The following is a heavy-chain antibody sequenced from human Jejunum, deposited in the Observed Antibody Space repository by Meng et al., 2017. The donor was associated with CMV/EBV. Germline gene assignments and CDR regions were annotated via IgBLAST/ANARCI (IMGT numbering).Heavy chain of an antibody. Sequence: FTFGTYGRSWVRQAPGKGLEWVSGFSTSGGATFYADSVQGRFTLSRDQSNSTLYLQMNSLRADDTAIYYCAKDGSRSSSWQRFDSWGQGTLVTVSS. CDR2: FSTSGGAT. V-gene: IGHV3-23*01. CDR1: FTFGTYG. D-gene: IGHD6-13*01. CDR3: AKDGSRSSSWQRFDS. J-gene: IGHJ4*02.